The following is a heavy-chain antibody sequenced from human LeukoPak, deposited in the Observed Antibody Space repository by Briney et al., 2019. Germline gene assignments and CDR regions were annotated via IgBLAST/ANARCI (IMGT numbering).Heavy chain of an antibody. J-gene: IGHJ3*02. CDR1: GFTFSDYY. V-gene: IGHV3-11*01. CDR2: ISSSGSTI. CDR3: ARESRPWSQAFDI. D-gene: IGHD3-3*01. Sequence: GGSQRLSCAASGFTFSDYYMSWIRQAPGKGMEWVSYISSSGSTIYYADSVKGRFTISRDNAKNSLYLQMNSLRAEDTAVYYCARESRPWSQAFDIWGQGTMVTVSS.